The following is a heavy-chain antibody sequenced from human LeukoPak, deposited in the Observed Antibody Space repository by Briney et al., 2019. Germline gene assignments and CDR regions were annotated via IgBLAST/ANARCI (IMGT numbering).Heavy chain of an antibody. CDR2: ISAYNGNT. CDR1: GYTFTSYG. V-gene: IGHV1-18*01. Sequence: ASVKVSCKASGYTFTSYGISWVRQAPGQGLEWMGWISAYNGNTNYAQKLQGRVTMTTDTSTSTAYMELRSLRSDDTAVYYCARGNRYSNDYYDSSGYPGYWGQGTLVTVSS. J-gene: IGHJ4*02. D-gene: IGHD3-22*01. CDR3: ARGNRYSNDYYDSSGYPGY.